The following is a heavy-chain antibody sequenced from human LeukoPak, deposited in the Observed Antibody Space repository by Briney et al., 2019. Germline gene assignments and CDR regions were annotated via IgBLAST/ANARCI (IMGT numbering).Heavy chain of an antibody. CDR1: GFTFSSYG. CDR3: ARDRGDGYNSYYYMDV. D-gene: IGHD5-24*01. V-gene: IGHV3-23*01. CDR2: ISNSGGST. J-gene: IGHJ6*03. Sequence: PGGTLRLSCAASGFTFSSYGMSWVRQAPGKGLEWVSSISNSGGSTYHADSVKGRFTISRDNSKNTLYLQMNSLRAEDTAVYYCARDRGDGYNSYYYMDVWGKGTTVTVSS.